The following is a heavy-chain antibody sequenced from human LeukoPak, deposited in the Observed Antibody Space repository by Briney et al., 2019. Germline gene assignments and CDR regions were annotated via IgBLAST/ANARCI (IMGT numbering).Heavy chain of an antibody. CDR1: GYTFTSYG. D-gene: IGHD1-26*01. CDR3: ARVAKWELLRGYYYGMGV. J-gene: IGHJ6*02. Sequence: ASVKVSCKASGYTFTSYGISWVRQAPGQGLEWMGWISAYNGNTNYAQKLQGRVTMTTDTSTSTAYMELRSLRSDDTAVYYCARVAKWELLRGYYYGMGVWGQGTTVTVSS. CDR2: ISAYNGNT. V-gene: IGHV1-18*01.